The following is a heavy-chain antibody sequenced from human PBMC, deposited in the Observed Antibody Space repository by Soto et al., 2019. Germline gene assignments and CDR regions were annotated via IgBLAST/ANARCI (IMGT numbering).Heavy chain of an antibody. CDR1: GFSFGSYA. J-gene: IGHJ4*02. CDR2: ISGSDGKT. Sequence: GGSLRLSCAASGFSFGSYALSWVRQAPGKGLEWVSTISGSDGKTFYADSVKGRFSISRDTSQSTLYLQMNSLRADDTAMYYCARWSYLDYWGQVTRVTVCS. D-gene: IGHD3-3*01. V-gene: IGHV3-23*01. CDR3: ARWSYLDY.